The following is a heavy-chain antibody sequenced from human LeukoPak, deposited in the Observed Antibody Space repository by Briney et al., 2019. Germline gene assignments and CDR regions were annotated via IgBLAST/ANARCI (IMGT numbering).Heavy chain of an antibody. Sequence: PGGSLRLSCAASGFTFDDYGMSWVRQAPGKGLEWVSGINWNGGSTGYADSVKGRFTISRDNAKNSLYLQMNSLRAEDTAVYYCARAYSERYGLGYYYMDVWGKGTAVTISS. CDR3: ARAYSERYGLGYYYMDV. D-gene: IGHD1-26*01. CDR1: GFTFDDYG. CDR2: INWNGGST. J-gene: IGHJ6*03. V-gene: IGHV3-20*04.